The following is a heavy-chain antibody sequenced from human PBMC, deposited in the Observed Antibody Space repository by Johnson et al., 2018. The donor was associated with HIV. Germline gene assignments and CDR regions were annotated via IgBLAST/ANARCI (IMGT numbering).Heavy chain of an antibody. CDR2: IRYDGSNE. CDR3: ALGGSWYAFDI. Sequence: QVQLVESGGGVVQPGRSRRLSCAASGFIFSSYGMHWVRQAPGKGLEWVAFIRYDGSNEYYADSVKGRFTISRDNSKNTLYLQMNSLRAEDTAVYYCALGGSWYAFDIWGQGTMVTVSS. J-gene: IGHJ3*02. V-gene: IGHV3-30*02. D-gene: IGHD2-15*01. CDR1: GFIFSSYG.